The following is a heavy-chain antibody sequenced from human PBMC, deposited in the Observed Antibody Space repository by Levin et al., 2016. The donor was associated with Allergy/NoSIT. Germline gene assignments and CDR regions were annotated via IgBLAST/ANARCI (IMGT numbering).Heavy chain of an antibody. J-gene: IGHJ4*02. V-gene: IGHV4-34*01. CDR3: AKGGGWFRVATIFDY. CDR2: INHSGST. Sequence: SETLSLTCAVYGGSFSGYYWSWIRQPPGKGLEWIGEINHSGSTNYNPSLKSRVTISVDTSKNQFSLKLSSVTAADTAVYYCAKGGGWFRVATIFDYWGQGTLVTVSS. D-gene: IGHD5-12*01. CDR1: GGSFSGYY.